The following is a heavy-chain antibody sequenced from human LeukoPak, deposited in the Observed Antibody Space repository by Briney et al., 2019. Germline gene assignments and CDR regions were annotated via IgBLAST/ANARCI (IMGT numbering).Heavy chain of an antibody. V-gene: IGHV4-39*01. J-gene: IGHJ3*02. CDR2: IYYSGST. Sequence: NPSETLSLTCTVSGGSTSSSSYYWGWIRQPPGKGLEWIGSIYYSGSTYYNPSLKSRVTISVDTSKNQFSLKLSSVTAADTAVYYCARHSGEQQGAFDIWGQGTMVTVSS. CDR3: ARHSGEQQGAFDI. CDR1: GGSTSSSSYY. D-gene: IGHD3-10*01.